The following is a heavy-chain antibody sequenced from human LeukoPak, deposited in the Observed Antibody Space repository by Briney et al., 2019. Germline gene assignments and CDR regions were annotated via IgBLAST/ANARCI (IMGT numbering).Heavy chain of an antibody. D-gene: IGHD2-2*01. CDR3: ARGGCSSTSCQGGVWFDP. CDR1: GGTFSSYA. J-gene: IGHJ5*02. V-gene: IGHV1-69*06. CDR2: IIPIFGTA. Sequence: ASVKVSCKASGGTFSSYAISWVRQAPGQGLEWMGGIIPIFGTANYAQKFQGRVTITADKSTSTAYMELSSLRSEETAVYYCARGGCSSTSCQGGVWFDPWGQGTLVTVSS.